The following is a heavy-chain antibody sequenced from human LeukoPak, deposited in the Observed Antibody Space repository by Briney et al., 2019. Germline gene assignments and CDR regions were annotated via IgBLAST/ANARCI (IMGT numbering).Heavy chain of an antibody. D-gene: IGHD4-4*01. V-gene: IGHV1-2*02. Sequence: GASVKVSCKASGYTFTGTYIHWVRQAPGQGLEWMGWIYPNTGGANYAQKFQGRVTMTRDTSISAAYMELTSLRSDDTAVYYCGGVTYSNYDEFDHWGQGTLVTVSS. J-gene: IGHJ4*02. CDR2: IYPNTGGA. CDR1: GYTFTGTY. CDR3: GGVTYSNYDEFDH.